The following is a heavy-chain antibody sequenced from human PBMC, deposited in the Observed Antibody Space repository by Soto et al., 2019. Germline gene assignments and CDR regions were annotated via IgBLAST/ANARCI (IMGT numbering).Heavy chain of an antibody. CDR1: GYTFGSYY. J-gene: IGHJ6*02. CDR2: MNPNSGNT. D-gene: IGHD4-17*01. Sequence: ASVKVSCKASGYTFGSYYMHWVRQAPGQGLEWMGWMNPNSGNTGYAQKFQGRVTMTRNTSISTAYMELSSLRSGDTAVYYCARGGGTVTTFSGYYYYGMDVWGQGTTVTVSS. CDR3: ARGGGTVTTFSGYYYYGMDV. V-gene: IGHV1-8*02.